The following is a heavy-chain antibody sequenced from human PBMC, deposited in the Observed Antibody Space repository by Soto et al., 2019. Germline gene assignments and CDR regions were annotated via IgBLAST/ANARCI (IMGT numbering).Heavy chain of an antibody. D-gene: IGHD2-2*02. V-gene: IGHV1-18*01. CDR1: GYTFTRYG. J-gene: IGHJ4*02. CDR2: ISGYNGNT. CDR3: ARGSAYTTPWSFDS. Sequence: QVQLVQSGAKVKKPGASVRVSCKTSGYTFTRYGISWVRQAPGQGLEWMGWISGYNGNTKDAQKFQGRVTLTTDTAANTAHMELRGLRSDDTAVYYCARGSAYTTPWSFDSWGQGTLVTVSS.